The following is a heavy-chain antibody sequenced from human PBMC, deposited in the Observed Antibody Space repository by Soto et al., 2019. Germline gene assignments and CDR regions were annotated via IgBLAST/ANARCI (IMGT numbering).Heavy chain of an antibody. J-gene: IGHJ2*01. CDR1: GGTFTDYT. D-gene: IGHD1-26*01. V-gene: IGHV1-69*02. CDR3: AKKLGPRAFDL. CDR2: IIPVLDLT. Sequence: QVQLVQSGAEVKKPGSSVKVSCKASGGTFTDYTITWLRQAPGQGLEWMGRIIPVLDLTNYAQKFQGRVTITADKYTTTPSIELSGLTSEDTAVYYCAKKLGPRAFDLWGRGTLVTVSS.